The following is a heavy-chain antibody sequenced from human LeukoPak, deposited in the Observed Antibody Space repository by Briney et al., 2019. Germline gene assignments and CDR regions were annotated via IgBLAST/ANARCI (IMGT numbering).Heavy chain of an antibody. D-gene: IGHD3-10*01. J-gene: IGHJ3*02. V-gene: IGHV3-23*01. CDR2: ISGSGGST. CDR3: ARLVTMVRGVTEEYDAFDI. CDR1: GFTFSSYA. Sequence: PGGSLRLSCAASGFTFSSYAMSWVRQAPGKGLEWVSAISGSGGSTYYADSVKGRFTISRDNSKNTLYLQMNSLRAEDTAVYYCARLVTMVRGVTEEYDAFDIWGQGTMVTVSP.